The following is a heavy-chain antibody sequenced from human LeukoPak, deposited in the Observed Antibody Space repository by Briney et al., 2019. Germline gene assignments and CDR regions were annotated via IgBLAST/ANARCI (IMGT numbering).Heavy chain of an antibody. D-gene: IGHD1-7*01. J-gene: IGHJ6*03. CDR3: ARLFFRGAYNGLTGTNIYYMDV. CDR1: GYTFTSYD. V-gene: IGHV1-8*01. Sequence: ASVKVSCKASGYTFTSYDINWVRQATGQGLEWMGWMNPNSGNTGYAQKFQGRVTMTRNTSISTAYMELSSLRSEDTAVYYCARLFFRGAYNGLTGTNIYYMDVWGKGTTVTVSS. CDR2: MNPNSGNT.